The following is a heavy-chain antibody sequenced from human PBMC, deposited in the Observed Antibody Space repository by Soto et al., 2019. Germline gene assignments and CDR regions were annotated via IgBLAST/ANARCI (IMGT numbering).Heavy chain of an antibody. CDR1: GCSISSYY. CDR2: IYYSGST. D-gene: IGHD3-9*01. J-gene: IGHJ3*02. CDR3: ASTYYDILTGFYDAFDI. V-gene: IGHV4-59*08. Sequence: SEILSLTCTVSGCSISSYYWSWIRQPPGKGLEWIGYIYYSGSTNYNPSLKSRVTISVDTSKNQFSLKLSSVTAADTAVYYCASTYYDILTGFYDAFDIWGQGTMVTVSS.